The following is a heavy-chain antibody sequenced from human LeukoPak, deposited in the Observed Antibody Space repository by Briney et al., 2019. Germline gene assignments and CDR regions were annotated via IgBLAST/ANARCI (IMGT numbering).Heavy chain of an antibody. CDR2: ISYDGSNK. CDR1: GFTFSSYA. J-gene: IGHJ6*03. CDR3: ARVLRYCSGGNCYSGGLGYMDV. V-gene: IGHV3-30*04. D-gene: IGHD2-15*01. Sequence: WRSLRLSCAASGFTFSSYAMHWVRQAPGKGLEWVTVISYDGSNKYYGDSVKGRFTISRDNSKNTLYLQMNSLRAEDTAVYYCARVLRYCSGGNCYSGGLGYMDVWGKGTTVTISS.